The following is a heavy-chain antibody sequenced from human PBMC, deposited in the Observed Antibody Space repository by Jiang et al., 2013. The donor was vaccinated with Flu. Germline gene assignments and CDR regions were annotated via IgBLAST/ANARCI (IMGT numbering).Heavy chain of an antibody. D-gene: IGHD2-15*01. Sequence: SGAEVKKPGASLKVSCKASGYTFTNYYIHWVRQAPGQGLEWMGIINVSGGNTNYAQKFQGRVTMTRDTSTRTVYMDLRSLRSEDTAVYYCARAGDIEVMRTTGVYGMDVWGQGTTVTVSS. CDR3: ARAGDIEVMRTTGVYGMDV. J-gene: IGHJ6*02. V-gene: IGHV1-46*01. CDR1: GYTFTNYY. CDR2: INVSGGNT.